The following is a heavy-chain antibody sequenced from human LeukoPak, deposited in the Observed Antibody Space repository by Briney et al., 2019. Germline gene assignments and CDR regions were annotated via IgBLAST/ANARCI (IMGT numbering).Heavy chain of an antibody. CDR2: MNPNSGNT. V-gene: IGHV1-8*01. D-gene: IGHD2-21*02. CDR1: GYTFTSYD. Sequence: ASVKVSCKASGYTFTSYDINWVRQATGQGLEWMGWMNPNSGNTGYAQKFQGRVTMTRNTSTSTAYMELSSLRSEDTAVYYCARGPRGDSYYYYMDVWGKGTTVTVSS. CDR3: ARGPRGDSYYYYMDV. J-gene: IGHJ6*03.